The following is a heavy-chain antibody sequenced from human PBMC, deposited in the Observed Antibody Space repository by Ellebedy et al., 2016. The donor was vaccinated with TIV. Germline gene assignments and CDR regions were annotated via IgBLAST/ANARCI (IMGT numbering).Heavy chain of an antibody. D-gene: IGHD2-21*02. V-gene: IGHV3-21*01. CDR2: ISSSSSYI. CDR3: ARVATRRLRDRGAFDI. CDR1: GFTFSSYS. Sequence: GESLKISXAASGFTFSSYSMNWVRQAPGKGLEWVSSISSSSSYIYYADSVKGRFTISRDNAKNSLYLQMNSLRAEDTAVYYCARVATRRLRDRGAFDIWGQGTMVTVSS. J-gene: IGHJ3*02.